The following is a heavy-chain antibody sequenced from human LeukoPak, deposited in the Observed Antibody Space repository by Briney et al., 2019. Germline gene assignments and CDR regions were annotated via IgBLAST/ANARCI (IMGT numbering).Heavy chain of an antibody. CDR2: IHYTGST. J-gene: IGHJ5*02. D-gene: IGHD3-10*01. V-gene: IGHV4-59*01. CDR3: ARGGYYGSGNDFRFDP. CDR1: GGSISSYY. Sequence: SETLSLTCTVSGGSISSYYWSWIRQSPGKGLEWIGYIHYTGSTNYNPSLKSRVTISVETSKNQFSLKLKSVTAADTAVYYCARGGYYGSGNDFRFDPWGQGTLVTVSS.